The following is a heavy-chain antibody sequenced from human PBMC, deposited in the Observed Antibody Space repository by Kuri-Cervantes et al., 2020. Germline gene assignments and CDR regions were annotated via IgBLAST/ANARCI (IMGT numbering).Heavy chain of an antibody. CDR1: GFTFDDYA. D-gene: IGHD4-17*01. J-gene: IGHJ4*02. V-gene: IGHV3-9*01. Sequence: SLKISCAASGFTFDDYAMHWVRQVPGKGLEWVSGISWNSGIIGYADSVKGRFTISRDNAKNSLYLQMNSLRAEDTAVYYCARAPTTVTLGDYWGQGTLVTVSS. CDR3: ARAPTTVTLGDY. CDR2: ISWNSGII.